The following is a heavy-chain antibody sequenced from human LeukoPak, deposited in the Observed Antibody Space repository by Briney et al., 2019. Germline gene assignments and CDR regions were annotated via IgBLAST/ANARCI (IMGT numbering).Heavy chain of an antibody. J-gene: IGHJ4*02. V-gene: IGHV3-23*01. Sequence: PGGTLRLSCGASGFLLSIYGMSGAREATGKALEGGSTISGRGDKTHNADSVKGRFTNSRDNSKNKPYLQMNSLRAEDAAVYYCAKESGIWFGELMSPKPIDYWGQGTLVTVSS. D-gene: IGHD3-10*01. CDR2: ISGRGDKT. CDR3: AKESGIWFGELMSPKPIDY. CDR1: GFLLSIYG.